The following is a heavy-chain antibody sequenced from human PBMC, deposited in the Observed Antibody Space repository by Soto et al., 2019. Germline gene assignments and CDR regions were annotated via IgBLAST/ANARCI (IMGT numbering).Heavy chain of an antibody. V-gene: IGHV1-69*13. CDR2: IIHIFGTA. Sequence: SVKVSCKASGGTFSSYAISWVRQAPGQGLEWMGGIIHIFGTANYAQKFQGRVTITADESTSTAYMELSSLRSEDTAVYYCARDGSYGYPLWGQGTLVTVSS. J-gene: IGHJ4*02. CDR1: GGTFSSYA. CDR3: ARDGSYGYPL. D-gene: IGHD5-18*01.